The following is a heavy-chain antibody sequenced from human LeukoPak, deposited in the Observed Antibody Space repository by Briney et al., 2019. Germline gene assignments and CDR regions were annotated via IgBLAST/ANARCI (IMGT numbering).Heavy chain of an antibody. CDR2: IYYSGST. D-gene: IGHD3-3*01. V-gene: IGHV4-59*01. CDR1: GGSISSYY. J-gene: IGHJ4*02. Sequence: SETLSLTCTVSGGSISSYYWSWIRQPPGKGLEWIGYIYYSGSTNYNPSLKSRVTISVDTSKNQFSLKLSSVTAADTAVYYCASQVGYDFWSGYPYWGQGTLVTVSS. CDR3: ASQVGYDFWSGYPY.